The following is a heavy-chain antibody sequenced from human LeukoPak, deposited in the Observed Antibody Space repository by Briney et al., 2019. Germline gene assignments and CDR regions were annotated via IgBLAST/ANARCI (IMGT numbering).Heavy chain of an antibody. V-gene: IGHV1-69*13. J-gene: IGHJ5*02. D-gene: IGHD3/OR15-3a*01. CDR2: IIPIFGTA. CDR1: GGTFSSYA. Sequence: EASVKVSCKASGGTFSSYAISWVRQAPGQGLEWMGGIIPIFGTANYAQKFQGRVTITADESTSTAYMELSSLRSEDTAVYYCARGTSNWFDPWGQGTLVTVPS. CDR3: ARGTSNWFDP.